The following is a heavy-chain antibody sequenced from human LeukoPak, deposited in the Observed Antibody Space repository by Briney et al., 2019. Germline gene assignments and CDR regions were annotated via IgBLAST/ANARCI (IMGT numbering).Heavy chain of an antibody. D-gene: IGHD2-8*01. Sequence: GGSLRLSCAASGFTFSIHDMHWVRQATGKGLEWVTAIGTIGDTYYSGSVKGRFTISREDAKNSLYLHMNSLRAGDTAVYYCAREASGYGVREIDYWGQGTLVTVSS. CDR3: AREASGYGVREIDY. CDR2: IGTIGDT. CDR1: GFTFSIHD. J-gene: IGHJ4*02. V-gene: IGHV3-13*01.